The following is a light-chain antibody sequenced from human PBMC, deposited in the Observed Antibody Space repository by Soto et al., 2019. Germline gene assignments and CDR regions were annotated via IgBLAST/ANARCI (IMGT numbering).Light chain of an antibody. CDR3: QQYNNWWT. Sequence: EIVMTQSPATLSVSPGERATLSCRASQSVSSNLAWYQQKPGQAPRLLIYGASPRATGIPARFSGSGSGTEFALTSSSLQSEDCAVYYCQQYNNWWTFGQGNKVEIK. V-gene: IGKV3-15*01. CDR2: GAS. J-gene: IGKJ1*01. CDR1: QSVSSN.